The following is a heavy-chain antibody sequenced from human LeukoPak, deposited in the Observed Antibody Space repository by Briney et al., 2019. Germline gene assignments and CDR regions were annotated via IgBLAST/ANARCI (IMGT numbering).Heavy chain of an antibody. CDR3: ARGGDTSGHYYFEYFQH. Sequence: SETLSLTCAVYGGSFSGYYWSWIRQPPGKGLEWIGEINHSGSTNYNPSLKSRVTISVDTSKNQFSVKLSSVTAADTAVYYCARGGDTSGHYYFEYFQHWGQGTLVTVSS. J-gene: IGHJ1*01. CDR1: GGSFSGYY. CDR2: INHSGST. D-gene: IGHD3-22*01. V-gene: IGHV4-34*01.